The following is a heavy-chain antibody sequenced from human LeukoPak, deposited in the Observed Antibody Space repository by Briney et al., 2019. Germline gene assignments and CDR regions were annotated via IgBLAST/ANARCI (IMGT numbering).Heavy chain of an antibody. J-gene: IGHJ4*02. Sequence: GASVKVSCEASGYTFTSYAMHWVRQAPGQRLEWMGWINAGNGNTKYSQKFQGRVTITRDTSASTAYMELSSLRSEDTAVYYCARQTYYYGSGSYQIDYWGQGTLVTVSS. CDR2: INAGNGNT. CDR1: GYTFTSYA. CDR3: ARQTYYYGSGSYQIDY. V-gene: IGHV1-3*01. D-gene: IGHD3-10*01.